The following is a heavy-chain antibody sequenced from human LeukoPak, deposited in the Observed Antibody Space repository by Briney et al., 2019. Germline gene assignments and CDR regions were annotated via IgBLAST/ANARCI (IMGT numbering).Heavy chain of an antibody. Sequence: SETLSLTCAVYGGSFSGYYWSWIRQPPGKGLEWIGEINHSGSTNYNPSLKSRVTISVDTSKNQFSLKLSSVTAADTAVYYCARLVYDSIKWFDPWGQGTLVTVSS. CDR1: GGSFSGYY. CDR2: INHSGST. D-gene: IGHD3-22*01. J-gene: IGHJ5*02. CDR3: ARLVYDSIKWFDP. V-gene: IGHV4-34*01.